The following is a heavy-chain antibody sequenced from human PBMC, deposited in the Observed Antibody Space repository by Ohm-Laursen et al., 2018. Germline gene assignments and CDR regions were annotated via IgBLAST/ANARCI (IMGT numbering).Heavy chain of an antibody. J-gene: IGHJ3*02. Sequence: SVKVSCNASGGTFSSYAISWVRQAPGQGLEWMGGIIPIFGTANYAQKFQGRVTITADESTSTAYMALSSLRSEDTAVYYCARERVTGTTKRDAFDIWGQGTMVTVSS. V-gene: IGHV1-69*13. CDR1: GGTFSSYA. CDR3: ARERVTGTTKRDAFDI. D-gene: IGHD1-1*01. CDR2: IIPIFGTA.